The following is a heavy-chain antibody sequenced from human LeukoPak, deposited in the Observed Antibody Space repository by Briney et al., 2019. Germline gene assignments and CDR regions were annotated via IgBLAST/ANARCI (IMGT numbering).Heavy chain of an antibody. J-gene: IGHJ3*02. CDR3: ARSIRGVISRGQAFDI. Sequence: PSETLSLTCTVSGGSISSYYWSWIRQPPGKGLEWIGYIYYSGSTNYNPSFKSRVTISVDTSKNQFSLKLSSVTAADTAVYYCARSIRGVISRGQAFDIWGQGTMVTVSS. CDR2: IYYSGST. CDR1: GGSISSYY. V-gene: IGHV4-59*01. D-gene: IGHD3-10*01.